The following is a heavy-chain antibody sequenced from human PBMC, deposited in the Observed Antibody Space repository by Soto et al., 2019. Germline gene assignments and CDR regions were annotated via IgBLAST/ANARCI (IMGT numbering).Heavy chain of an antibody. CDR2: ISGSGGST. CDR3: AKDRPFSCSGGSCYPSRFDY. J-gene: IGHJ4*02. V-gene: IGHV3-23*01. Sequence: GWSLRLCCAASGFTFISYAMSWVRQAPGKGLEWVSAISGSGGSTYYADSVKGRFTISRDNSKNTLYLQMNSLRAEDTAVYYCAKDRPFSCSGGSCYPSRFDYWGQGTLVTVSS. D-gene: IGHD2-15*01. CDR1: GFTFISYA.